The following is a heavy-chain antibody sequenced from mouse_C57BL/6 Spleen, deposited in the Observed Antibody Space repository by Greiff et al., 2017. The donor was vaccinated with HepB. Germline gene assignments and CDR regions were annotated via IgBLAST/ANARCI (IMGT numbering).Heavy chain of an antibody. Sequence: QVQLQQPGAELVKPGASVKLSCKASGYTFTSYWMHWVNQRPGQGLEWIGMIHPNSGSTNYNEKFKSKATLTVDKSSSTAYMQLSSLTSEDSAVYYCARYYYGSSWFAYWGQGTLVTVSA. J-gene: IGHJ3*01. V-gene: IGHV1-64*01. D-gene: IGHD1-1*01. CDR1: GYTFTSYW. CDR3: ARYYYGSSWFAY. CDR2: IHPNSGST.